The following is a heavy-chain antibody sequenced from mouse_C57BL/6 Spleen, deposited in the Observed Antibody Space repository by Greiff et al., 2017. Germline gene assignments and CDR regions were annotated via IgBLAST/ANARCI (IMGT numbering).Heavy chain of an antibody. J-gene: IGHJ4*01. CDR2: IYPRSGNT. CDR3: ARYDYGGSAMDY. CDR1: GYTFTSYG. V-gene: IGHV1-81*01. D-gene: IGHD2-4*01. Sequence: QVQLKESGAELARPGASVKLSCKASGYTFTSYGISWVKQRPGQGLEWIGEIYPRSGNTYYNEKFKGKATLTADTSSSTAYMKLLSLTSEDSAVYLCARYDYGGSAMDYWGQGTSVTVSS.